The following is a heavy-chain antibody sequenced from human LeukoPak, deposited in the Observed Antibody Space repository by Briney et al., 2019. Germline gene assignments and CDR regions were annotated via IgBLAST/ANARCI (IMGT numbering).Heavy chain of an antibody. Sequence: GGSLRLSCTASGFTFSSYAMTWIRQAPGKGLEWVSSISGSGGSTYYADSVKGRFTISRDNSKNTLYLQMNSLRAEDTAVYYCAREPVYYMDVWGNGTTVTVSS. CDR1: GFTFSSYA. CDR3: AREPVYYMDV. J-gene: IGHJ6*03. V-gene: IGHV3-23*01. CDR2: ISGSGGST.